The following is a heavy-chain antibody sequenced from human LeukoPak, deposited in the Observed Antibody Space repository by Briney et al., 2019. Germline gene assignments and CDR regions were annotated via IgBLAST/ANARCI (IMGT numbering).Heavy chain of an antibody. V-gene: IGHV3-30*04. Sequence: PGGSLRLSCAASGFTVTTYSMHWVRQAPGKGLEWVAVISYDGSNKFYADSVRGRFTISRDNSKNTLFLQMNSLRPEDTAVYYCARGPDYDILADYFDYWGQGTLVTVSS. D-gene: IGHD3-9*01. CDR2: ISYDGSNK. J-gene: IGHJ4*02. CDR1: GFTVTTYS. CDR3: ARGPDYDILADYFDY.